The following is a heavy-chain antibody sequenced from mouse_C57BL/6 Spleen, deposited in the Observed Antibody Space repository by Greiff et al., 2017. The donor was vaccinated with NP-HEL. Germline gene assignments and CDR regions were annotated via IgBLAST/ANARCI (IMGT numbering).Heavy chain of an antibody. V-gene: IGHV1-80*01. J-gene: IGHJ3*01. CDR2: IYPGDGDT. CDR3: ARIYEGYSPFAY. Sequence: QVQLQQSGAELVKPGASVKISCKASGYAFSSYWMNWVKQRPGKGLEWIGQIYPGDGDTNYNGKFKGKATLTADKSSSTAYMQLSSLTSEDSAVYFCARIYEGYSPFAYWGQGTLVTVSA. D-gene: IGHD2-3*01. CDR1: GYAFSSYW.